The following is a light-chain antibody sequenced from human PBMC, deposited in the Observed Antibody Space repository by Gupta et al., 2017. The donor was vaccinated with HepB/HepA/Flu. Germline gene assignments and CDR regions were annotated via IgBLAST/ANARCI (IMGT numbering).Light chain of an antibody. CDR2: GAS. J-gene: IGKJ4*01. Sequence: EIVMTQSPATLSVSPGERATLSCRASQSVSSNLAWYQQKPGQAPRLLIYGASTRATGIPDRFSGSGSGTEFTLTISSLQSEDFSVYYCQQDHNWPLTFGGGTXVEIK. V-gene: IGKV3-15*01. CDR3: QQDHNWPLT. CDR1: QSVSSN.